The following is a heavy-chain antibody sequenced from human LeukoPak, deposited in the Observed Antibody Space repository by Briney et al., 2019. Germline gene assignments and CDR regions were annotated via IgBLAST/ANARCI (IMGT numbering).Heavy chain of an antibody. J-gene: IGHJ5*02. CDR1: GGSISSYY. D-gene: IGHD6-13*01. Sequence: PSETLSLTCTVSGGSISSYYWSWIRQPPGKGLEWIGSIFHSGSTYYNPSLKSRVTISVDTSKNQFSLKLSSVTAADTAVYYCASSPTTAGYSIIFDPWGRGTLVTVSS. V-gene: IGHV4-59*04. CDR2: IFHSGST. CDR3: ASSPTTAGYSIIFDP.